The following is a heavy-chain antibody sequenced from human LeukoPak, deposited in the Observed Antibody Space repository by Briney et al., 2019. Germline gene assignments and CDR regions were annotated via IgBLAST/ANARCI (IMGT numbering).Heavy chain of an antibody. J-gene: IGHJ4*02. D-gene: IGHD1-26*01. Sequence: ASVKVSCKASGGTFSSYAISWVRQAPGQGLEWMGGIIPIFGTANYAQKFQGRVTITADESTSTAYMELSSLRAEDTAVYYCATALVGPTTPFDYWGQGTLVTVSS. CDR3: ATALVGPTTPFDY. V-gene: IGHV1-69*13. CDR1: GGTFSSYA. CDR2: IIPIFGTA.